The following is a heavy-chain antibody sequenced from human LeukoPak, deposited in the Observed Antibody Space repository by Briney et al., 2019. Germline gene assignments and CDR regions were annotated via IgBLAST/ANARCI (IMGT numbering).Heavy chain of an antibody. Sequence: GGSLRLSCAASGFTFSSYWMHWVRQAPGKGLVWVSRINSDGTSTRYADSVKGRFTISRDNAKNTLYLQMDSLRAEDTAVYYCARGYYDSGGYYNLDAFDIWGQGTMVTVSS. V-gene: IGHV3-74*01. CDR1: GFTFSSYW. J-gene: IGHJ3*02. CDR3: ARGYYDSGGYYNLDAFDI. CDR2: INSDGTST. D-gene: IGHD3-22*01.